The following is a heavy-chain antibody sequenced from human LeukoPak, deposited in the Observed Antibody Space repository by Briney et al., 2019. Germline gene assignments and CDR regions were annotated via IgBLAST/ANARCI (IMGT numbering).Heavy chain of an antibody. J-gene: IGHJ4*02. Sequence: GASVKVSCKASGYTFTSYGISWVRQAPGQGLEWMGWISAYNGNTNYAQKLQGRVTMTTDTSTSTAYMELRSLRSDDTAVYYCARDQRYYNDSSGYSHFDYWGQGTLVTVSS. CDR2: ISAYNGNT. D-gene: IGHD3-22*01. CDR3: ARDQRYYNDSSGYSHFDY. CDR1: GYTFTSYG. V-gene: IGHV1-18*01.